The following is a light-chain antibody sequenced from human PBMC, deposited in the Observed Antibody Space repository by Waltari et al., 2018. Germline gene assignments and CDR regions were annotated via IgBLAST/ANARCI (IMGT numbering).Light chain of an antibody. Sequence: SYELTQPPSVSVSPGQTARITCSGDALPKKYAYWYPQKSGQAPVLVIYEDNKRPSGIPGRFSGSSSGTMATLTISGAHVEDEADYYGYSTVRSGDQGVFGGGTKLTVL. CDR3: YSTVRSGDQGV. J-gene: IGLJ3*02. CDR1: ALPKKY. V-gene: IGLV3-10*01. CDR2: EDN.